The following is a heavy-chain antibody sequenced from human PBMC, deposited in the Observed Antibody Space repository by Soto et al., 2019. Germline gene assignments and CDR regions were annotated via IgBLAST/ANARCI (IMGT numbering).Heavy chain of an antibody. CDR1: GFTFSDYY. CDR3: AGVRARRAADGMDV. V-gene: IGHV3-11*05. Sequence: QVQLVESGGGLVKPGGSLRLSCAASGFTFSDYYMSWIRQAPGKGLEWVSYISSRSDYTNYEDSVKGRFTISRDNAKNSLYLQMNSLRVEDTAVYYCAGVRARRAADGMDVWGQGTTVTVSS. CDR2: ISSRSDYT. J-gene: IGHJ6*02.